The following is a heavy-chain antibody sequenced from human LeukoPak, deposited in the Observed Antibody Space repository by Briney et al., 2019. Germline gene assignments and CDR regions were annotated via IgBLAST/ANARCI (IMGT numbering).Heavy chain of an antibody. Sequence: PGGSLRLSCAAFGFTFSNYAMSWVRQAPGKGLEWVSAISGSGGSTYYADSVKGRFTISRDNPVNTLYLQINGLRAEDTAVYYCARTAEMSTMDWGQGTLVTVSS. CDR3: ARTAEMSTMD. J-gene: IGHJ4*02. CDR2: ISGSGGST. V-gene: IGHV3-23*01. D-gene: IGHD5-24*01. CDR1: GFTFSNYA.